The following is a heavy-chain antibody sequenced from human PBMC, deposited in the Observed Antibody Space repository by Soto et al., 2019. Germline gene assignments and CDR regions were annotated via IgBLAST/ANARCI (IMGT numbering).Heavy chain of an antibody. CDR3: ARQDGSASYYFDN. CDR1: GCSFSFYW. D-gene: IGHD3-10*01. J-gene: IGHJ4*02. CDR2: IYPGDSDT. Sequence: GGSLKISCKGAGCSFSFYWIGWVRQMPGKGLEWMGIIYPGDSDTRYSPSFQGQVTISADKSIRTAYLQWSSLKASDTAMYYCARQDGSASYYFDNWGQGTLVTVSS. V-gene: IGHV5-51*01.